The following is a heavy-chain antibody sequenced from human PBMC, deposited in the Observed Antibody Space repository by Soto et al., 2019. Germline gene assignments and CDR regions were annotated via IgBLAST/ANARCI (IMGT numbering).Heavy chain of an antibody. CDR3: AKDLRYDILTGYDKSNGMDV. D-gene: IGHD3-9*01. J-gene: IGHJ6*02. Sequence: PGGSLRLSCAASGFTFSSYGMHWVRQAPGKGLEWVAVISYDGSNKYYADSVKGRFTISRDNSKNTLYLQMNSLRVEDTAVYYCAKDLRYDILTGYDKSNGMDVWGQGTTVTAP. CDR1: GFTFSSYG. CDR2: ISYDGSNK. V-gene: IGHV3-30*18.